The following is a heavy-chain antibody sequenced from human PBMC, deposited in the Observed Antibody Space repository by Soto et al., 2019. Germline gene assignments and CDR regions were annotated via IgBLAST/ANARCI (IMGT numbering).Heavy chain of an antibody. CDR2: INTNTGNP. J-gene: IGHJ6*02. D-gene: IGHD6-6*01. CDR3: ARAEYSSPFLDYGMDV. V-gene: IGHV7-4-1*01. CDR1: GYTFTSYA. Sequence: ASVKVSCKASGYTFTSYAMNWVRQAPGQGLEWLGWINTNTGNPTYAQGFTGRFVFSLDTSVSTAYLQICSLKAEDTAVYYCARAEYSSPFLDYGMDVWGQGTTVTVSS.